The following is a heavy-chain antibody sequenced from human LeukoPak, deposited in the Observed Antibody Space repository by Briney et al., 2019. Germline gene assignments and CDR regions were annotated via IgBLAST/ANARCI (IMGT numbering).Heavy chain of an antibody. V-gene: IGHV4-34*01. CDR1: GGSFSGYY. CDR3: ARAGYCSSTSCYRYWFDP. CDR2: INHSGST. D-gene: IGHD2-2*02. J-gene: IGHJ5*02. Sequence: SETLSLTCAVYGGSFSGYYWSWIHQPPGKGLEWIGEINHSGSTNYNPSLKSRVTISVDTSKNQFSLKLSSVTAADTAVYYCARAGYCSSTSCYRYWFDPWGQGTLVTVSS.